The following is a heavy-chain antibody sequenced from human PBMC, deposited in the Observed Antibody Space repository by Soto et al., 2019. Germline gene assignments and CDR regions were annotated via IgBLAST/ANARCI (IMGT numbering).Heavy chain of an antibody. CDR3: AKEALPEHYGEKLFDY. CDR1: GFSFNNYA. V-gene: IGHV3-23*01. Sequence: EVQLLESGGALVRPGGSLRLSCAASGFSFNNYALSWVRQAPGKGLEWVSTFSAGGRAYYAASVQGRFTIARDSSQDTMHLKISDLTPEDTAVYYCAKEALPEHYGEKLFDYWAQVTRVTVS. CDR2: FSAGGRA. D-gene: IGHD4-17*01. J-gene: IGHJ4*02.